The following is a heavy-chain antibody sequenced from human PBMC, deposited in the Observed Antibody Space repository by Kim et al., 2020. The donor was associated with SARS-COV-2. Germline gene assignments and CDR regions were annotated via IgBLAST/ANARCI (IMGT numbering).Heavy chain of an antibody. Sequence: TIYYADSVKGRFTISRDNAKNSLYLQMNSLRAEDTAVYYCASPYHDAFDIWGQGTMVTVSS. CDR2: TI. J-gene: IGHJ3*02. CDR3: ASPYHDAFDI. D-gene: IGHD3-22*01. V-gene: IGHV3-48*03.